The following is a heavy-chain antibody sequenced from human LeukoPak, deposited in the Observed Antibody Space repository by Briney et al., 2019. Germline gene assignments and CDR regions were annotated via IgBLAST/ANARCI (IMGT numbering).Heavy chain of an antibody. Sequence: PSQTLSLTCTVSGGSISSGSYYWSWIRQPAGKGLEWIGRIYTSGSTNYNPSLKSRVTISVDTSKNQFSLKLSSVTAADTAVYYCASSLGGGLLWFGDVYGGGWYYFDYWGQGTLVTVSS. J-gene: IGHJ4*02. CDR2: IYTSGST. CDR1: GGSISSGSYY. CDR3: ASSLGGGLLWFGDVYGGGWYYFDY. V-gene: IGHV4-61*02. D-gene: IGHD3-10*01.